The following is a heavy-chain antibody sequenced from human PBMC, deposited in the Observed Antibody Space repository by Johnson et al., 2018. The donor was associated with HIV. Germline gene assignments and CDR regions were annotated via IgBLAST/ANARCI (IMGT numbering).Heavy chain of an antibody. J-gene: IGHJ3*02. D-gene: IGHD4-17*01. CDR1: GFTFNSYA. CDR2: ISGSGGST. V-gene: IGHV3-23*04. Sequence: VQLVESGGGLIQPGGSLRLSCAASGFTFNSYAMSWVHQGPGKGLEWVAAISGSGGSTYYADSVKGRFTISRDNSRNTLYLQMNSLRVEDTAVYYCAKEGSRGTVTQAPDAFDIWGQGTVVTVSS. CDR3: AKEGSRGTVTQAPDAFDI.